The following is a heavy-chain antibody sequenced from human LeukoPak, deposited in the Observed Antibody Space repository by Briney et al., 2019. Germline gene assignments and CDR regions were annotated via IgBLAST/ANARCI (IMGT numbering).Heavy chain of an antibody. D-gene: IGHD3-10*01. CDR3: AKSDYYGSGSYPPGGN. V-gene: IGHV3-48*03. J-gene: IGHJ4*02. Sequence: GGSLRLSCAASGFTFSSYEMNWVRQAPGKGLEWVSYISSSGSTIYYADSVKGRFTISRDNSKNTLYLQMNSLRAEDTAVYYCAKSDYYGSGSYPPGGNWGQGTLVTVSS. CDR1: GFTFSSYE. CDR2: ISSSGSTI.